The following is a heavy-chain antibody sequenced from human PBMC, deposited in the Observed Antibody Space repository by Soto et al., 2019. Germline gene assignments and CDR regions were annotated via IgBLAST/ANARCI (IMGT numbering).Heavy chain of an antibody. Sequence: ASVKVSCKASGYTFTSYGISWVRQAPGQGLEWMGWISAYNGNTNYAQKLQGRVTMTTDTPTSTAYMELRSLRSDDTAVYYCAAVRGVIGYPYYGMDVWGQGTTVTVSS. D-gene: IGHD3-10*01. CDR3: AAVRGVIGYPYYGMDV. CDR2: ISAYNGNT. J-gene: IGHJ6*02. V-gene: IGHV1-18*04. CDR1: GYTFTSYG.